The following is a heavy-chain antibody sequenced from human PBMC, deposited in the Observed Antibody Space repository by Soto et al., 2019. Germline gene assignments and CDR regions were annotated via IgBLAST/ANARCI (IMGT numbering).Heavy chain of an antibody. Sequence: EVQLLESGGGLVQPGGSLRLSCAASGFTFSSYAMSWVRQAPGKGLEWVSAISGSGGRTYYADSVKGRFTISRDNSKNTLYLQMNSLRAEDTAVYYCAKDSLFSSSISNDYWGQGTLVTVSS. CDR2: ISGSGGRT. J-gene: IGHJ4*02. CDR3: AKDSLFSSSISNDY. D-gene: IGHD6-6*01. V-gene: IGHV3-23*01. CDR1: GFTFSSYA.